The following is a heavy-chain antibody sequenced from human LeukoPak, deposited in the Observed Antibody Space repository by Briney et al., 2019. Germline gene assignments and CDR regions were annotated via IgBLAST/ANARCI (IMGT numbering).Heavy chain of an antibody. V-gene: IGHV3-48*03. J-gene: IGHJ4*02. CDR1: GFTFSSYS. CDR3: ARDGRYFDWLLPESFDY. D-gene: IGHD3-9*01. CDR2: ISSSGSTI. Sequence: PGRSLRLSCAASGFTFSSYSMHWVRQAPGKGLEWVSYISSSGSTIYYADSVKGRFTISRDNAKNSLYLQMNSLRAEDTAVYYCARDGRYFDWLLPESFDYWGQGTLVTVSS.